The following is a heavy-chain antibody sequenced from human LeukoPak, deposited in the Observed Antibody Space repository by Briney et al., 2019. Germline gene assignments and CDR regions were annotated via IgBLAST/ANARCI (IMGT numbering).Heavy chain of an antibody. CDR3: ARDPRGYDSFDC. CDR1: GGSISSNY. J-gene: IGHJ4*02. V-gene: IGHV4-59*01. D-gene: IGHD5-12*01. CDR2: ISYSGST. Sequence: SETLSLTCTVSGGSISSNYWSWIRQPPGKGLEWIGYISYSGSTNYNPSLKSRVTISADTSKNQFSPKLSSVTAADTAVYYCARDPRGYDSFDCWGQGTLVTVSS.